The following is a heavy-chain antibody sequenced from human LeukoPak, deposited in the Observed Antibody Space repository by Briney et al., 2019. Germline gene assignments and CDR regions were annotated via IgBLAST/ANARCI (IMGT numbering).Heavy chain of an antibody. V-gene: IGHV3-53*01. J-gene: IGHJ4*02. Sequence: GGSLRLSCAASGFTVSSNYMSWVRQAPGKGLEWVSVIYSGGSTYYADSVKGRFTIFRDNSKNTLYLQMNSLRAEDTAVYYCAREASSGGYGAPFDYWGQGTLVTVSS. D-gene: IGHD5-12*01. CDR3: AREASSGGYGAPFDY. CDR2: IYSGGST. CDR1: GFTVSSNY.